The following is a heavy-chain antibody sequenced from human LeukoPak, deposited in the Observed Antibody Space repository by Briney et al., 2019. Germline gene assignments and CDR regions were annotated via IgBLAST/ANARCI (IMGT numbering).Heavy chain of an antibody. CDR3: ARTHSGTYYGFDY. D-gene: IGHD1-26*01. Sequence: SETLSLTCTVSGGSISSSSYYWGWIRQPPGKGLEWIGSIYYSGSTYYNPSLKSRVTISVDTSKNQFSLKLSSVTAADTAVYYCARTHSGTYYGFDYWGQGALVTVSS. CDR1: GGSISSSSYY. CDR2: IYYSGST. V-gene: IGHV4-39*01. J-gene: IGHJ4*02.